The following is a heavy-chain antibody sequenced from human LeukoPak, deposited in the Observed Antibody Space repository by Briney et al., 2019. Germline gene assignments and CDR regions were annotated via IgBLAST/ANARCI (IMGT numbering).Heavy chain of an antibody. V-gene: IGHV3-21*06. CDR1: GFTFSTYS. D-gene: IGHD5-24*01. Sequence: GGSLRLSCAASGFTFSTYSMNWVRQAPGKGLEWVSSISSRSNYIYYADSVKGRFTISRDNAKNSLYLQMNSLRAEDTAIYYCTRVGYIDEGIDYWGQGTLVTVSS. CDR3: TRVGYIDEGIDY. J-gene: IGHJ4*02. CDR2: ISSRSNYI.